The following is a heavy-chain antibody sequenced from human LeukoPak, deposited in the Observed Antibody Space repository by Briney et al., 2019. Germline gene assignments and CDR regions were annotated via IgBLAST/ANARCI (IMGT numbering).Heavy chain of an antibody. D-gene: IGHD3-10*01. CDR1: GYTFTSNY. CDR2: INPSGGST. Sequence: ASVKVSCKAFGYTFTSNYMHWVRQAPGQGPEWMGVINPSGGSTSYAQKFQGRVTMTRDTSTSTVYMELSSLRSEDTAVYYCARGMITMVRGSNWYFDYWGQGTLVTVSS. V-gene: IGHV1-46*01. CDR3: ARGMITMVRGSNWYFDY. J-gene: IGHJ4*02.